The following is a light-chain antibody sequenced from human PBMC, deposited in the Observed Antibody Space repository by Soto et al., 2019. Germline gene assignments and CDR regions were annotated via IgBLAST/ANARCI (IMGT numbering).Light chain of an antibody. CDR1: SGHSSYA. V-gene: IGLV4-69*01. J-gene: IGLJ1*01. CDR3: QTWGTGIRV. CDR2: LNSDGSH. Sequence: QPVLTQSPSASASLGASVKLTCTLSSGHSSYAIAWHQQQPEKVPRYLMKLNSDGSHSKEDGIPDRFSGSSSGAERYLTIASLQSEDEADYYCQTWGTGIRVFGTGTKLTVL.